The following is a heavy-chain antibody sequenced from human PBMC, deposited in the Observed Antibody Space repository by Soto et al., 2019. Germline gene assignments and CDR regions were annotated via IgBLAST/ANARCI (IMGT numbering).Heavy chain of an antibody. J-gene: IGHJ4*02. CDR2: IYYSGST. CDR1: GGSISSGGYY. D-gene: IGHD3-22*01. V-gene: IGHV4-31*03. CDR3: ARYYYDSSPYFDY. Sequence: SETLSLTCTVSGGSISSGGYYWSWIRQHPGKGLEWIGYIYYSGSTYYNPSLKSRVTISVDTSKNQFSLKLSSVTAADTAVYYCARYYYDSSPYFDYWGQGTLVTVSS.